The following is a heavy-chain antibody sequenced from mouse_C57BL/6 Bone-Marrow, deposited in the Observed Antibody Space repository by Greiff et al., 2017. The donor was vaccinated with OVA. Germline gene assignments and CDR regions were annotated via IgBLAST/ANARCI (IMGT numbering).Heavy chain of an antibody. D-gene: IGHD1-2*01. Sequence: VMLVESGAEMVRPGASVKLSCKASGYTFTDYYINWVKQRPGQGLEWIARIYPGSGNTYYNEKFKGKATLTAEKSSSTAYMQLSSLTSEDSAVYFCARFPTAARGYAMDYWGQGTSVTVSS. CDR2: IYPGSGNT. J-gene: IGHJ4*01. V-gene: IGHV1-76*01. CDR1: GYTFTDYY. CDR3: ARFPTAARGYAMDY.